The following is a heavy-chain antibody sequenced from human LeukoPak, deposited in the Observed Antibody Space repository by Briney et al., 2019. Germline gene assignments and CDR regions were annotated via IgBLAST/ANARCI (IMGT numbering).Heavy chain of an antibody. J-gene: IGHJ4*02. D-gene: IGHD3-10*01. CDR2: IIPILGIA. Sequence: GASVKVSCKASGGTFSSYAISWVRQAPGQGLEWMGRIIPILGIANYAQKFQGRVTITADKSTSTAYMELSSLRSEDTAVYYCARGDHYGSAYYFDYWGQGTLVTVSS. CDR1: GGTFSSYA. CDR3: ARGDHYGSAYYFDY. V-gene: IGHV1-69*04.